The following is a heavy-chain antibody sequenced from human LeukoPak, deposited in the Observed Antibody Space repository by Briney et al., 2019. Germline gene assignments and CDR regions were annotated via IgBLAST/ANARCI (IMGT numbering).Heavy chain of an antibody. CDR2: IYYSGST. CDR1: GGSISSSSYY. CDR3: ARGTRTFDP. V-gene: IGHV4-39*01. Sequence: PPETLSLTCTVSGGSISSSSYYWGWIRQPPGKGLEWIGSIYYSGSTYYNPSLKSRVTISVDTSKNQFSLKLSSVTAADTAVYYCARGTRTFDPWGQGTLVTVSS. J-gene: IGHJ5*02.